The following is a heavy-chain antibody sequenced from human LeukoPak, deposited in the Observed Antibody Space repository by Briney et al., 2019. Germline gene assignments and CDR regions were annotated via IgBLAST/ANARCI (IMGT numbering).Heavy chain of an antibody. V-gene: IGHV4-39*01. CDR2: IYYSGST. Sequence: SETLSLTCTVSGGSISSSSYYCGWIRQPPGKGAEGIGRIYYSGSTYYNPSLKSRVTISVDTSKNQFSLKLSSVTAADTAVYYCARPRAGFGELSYYYYMDVWGKGTTVTVSS. CDR1: GGSISSSSYY. CDR3: ARPRAGFGELSYYYYMDV. J-gene: IGHJ6*03. D-gene: IGHD3-10*01.